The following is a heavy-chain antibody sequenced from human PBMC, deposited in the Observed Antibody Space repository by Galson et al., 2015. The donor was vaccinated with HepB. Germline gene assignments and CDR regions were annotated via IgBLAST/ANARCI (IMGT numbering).Heavy chain of an antibody. CDR1: GFTFSNYG. V-gene: IGHV3-7*01. CDR3: ARGGFTSSWFWVD. D-gene: IGHD3-10*01. Sequence: SLRLSCAASGFTFSNYGMHWVRQAPGKGLEWVASLKPDGSETSYVDSVEGRFVVSRDNAKNSLYLQMNSLRAEDTAVYYCARGGFTSSWFWVDWGQGTLVTVSS. CDR2: LKPDGSET. J-gene: IGHJ4*02.